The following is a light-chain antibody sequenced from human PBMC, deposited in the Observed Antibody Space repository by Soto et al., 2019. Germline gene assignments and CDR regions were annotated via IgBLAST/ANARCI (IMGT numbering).Light chain of an antibody. CDR3: QQYNSYLWT. CDR1: QSMSSW. CDR2: KAS. Sequence: DIQMTQSPSTLSASVGDRVTITCRASQSMSSWLAWDQQKPGKAPNLLIYKASSLATGVPSRFSGSGSGTEFTLTISSLQHDDFASYYCQQYNSYLWTFGQGTKVGI. V-gene: IGKV1-5*03. J-gene: IGKJ1*01.